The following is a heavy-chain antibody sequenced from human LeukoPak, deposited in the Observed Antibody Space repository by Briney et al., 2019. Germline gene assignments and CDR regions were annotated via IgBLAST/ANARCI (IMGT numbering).Heavy chain of an antibody. V-gene: IGHV4-59*12. CDR2: IYYSGST. Sequence: SETLSLTCTVSGGSISSYYWSWIRQPPGKGLEWIGYIYYSGSTNYNPSLKSRVTISVDTSKNQFSLKLASVTAADTALYYCARDRVVKPRGGAGDAFDIWGLGTMVTVSS. CDR1: GGSISSYY. CDR3: ARDRVVKPRGGAGDAFDI. J-gene: IGHJ3*02. D-gene: IGHD3-16*02.